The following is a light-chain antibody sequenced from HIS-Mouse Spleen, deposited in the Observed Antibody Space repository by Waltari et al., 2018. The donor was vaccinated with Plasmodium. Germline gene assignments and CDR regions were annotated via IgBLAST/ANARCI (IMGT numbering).Light chain of an antibody. Sequence: QSALTQPASVSGSPGQSITIPCTGTRSDVGCYNLVYWYQQHPGKAPKLMIYEGSKRPSGVSNRFSGSKSGNTASLTISGLQAEDEADYYCCSYAGSSTFVVFGGGTKLTVL. CDR2: EGS. CDR1: RSDVGCYNL. J-gene: IGLJ2*01. CDR3: CSYAGSSTFVV. V-gene: IGLV2-23*03.